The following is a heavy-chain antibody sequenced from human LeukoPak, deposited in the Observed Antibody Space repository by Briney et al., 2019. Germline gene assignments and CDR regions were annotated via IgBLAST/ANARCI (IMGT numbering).Heavy chain of an antibody. J-gene: IGHJ5*02. CDR2: ISHSGST. D-gene: IGHD6-13*01. CDR3: ARGGVSAAGTYARKDNWFDP. V-gene: IGHV4-34*01. CDR1: GGSFSGYY. Sequence: SETLSLTCAVYGGSFSGYYWSWIRQPPGKGLEWIGEISHSGSTNYNPSLKSRVTISVDTSKNQFSLKLSSVTAADTAVYYCARGGVSAAGTYARKDNWFDPWGQGTLVTVSS.